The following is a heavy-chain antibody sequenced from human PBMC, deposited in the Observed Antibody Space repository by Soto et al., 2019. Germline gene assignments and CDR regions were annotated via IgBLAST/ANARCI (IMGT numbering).Heavy chain of an antibody. Sequence: ASVKVSCKASGYTFTSYGISWVRQAPGQGLEWMGWISAYNGNTNYAQKLQGRVTMTTDTSTSTAYMELRSLRSDDTAVYYCARGWPVVAATSPTHWFDPWGQGTLVTVSS. CDR1: GYTFTSYG. CDR3: ARGWPVVAATSPTHWFDP. V-gene: IGHV1-18*01. CDR2: ISAYNGNT. D-gene: IGHD2-15*01. J-gene: IGHJ5*02.